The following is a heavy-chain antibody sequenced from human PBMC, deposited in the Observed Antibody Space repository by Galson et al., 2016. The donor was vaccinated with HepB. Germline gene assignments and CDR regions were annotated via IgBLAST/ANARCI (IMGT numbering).Heavy chain of an antibody. V-gene: IGHV1-46*02. Sequence: SVKVSCKAYGYSFNTYDINWVRQAPGQGLEWMGIINPSGGSTGYAQKFQGRVTMTRDTSIRTAYMELSRLRSDDTAVYFCARDWHDASFDSWGQGTLVTVSS. D-gene: IGHD1-1*01. CDR1: GYSFNTYD. J-gene: IGHJ4*02. CDR3: ARDWHDASFDS. CDR2: INPSGGST.